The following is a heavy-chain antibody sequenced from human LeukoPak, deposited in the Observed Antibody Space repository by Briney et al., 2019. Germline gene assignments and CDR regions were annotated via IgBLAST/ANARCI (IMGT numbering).Heavy chain of an antibody. D-gene: IGHD1-1*01. CDR3: ARASWNAFDM. J-gene: IGHJ3*02. V-gene: IGHV3-7*05. Sequence: YPGGSLRLSCVASGFTFSSWWMSWGRQAPGKGLEWVANIKYDGSEKYYVDSVKGRFTISRDNAKRSLYLQMNSLRAEDTAVYYCARASWNAFDMWGQGTMVTVSS. CDR1: GFTFSSWW. CDR2: IKYDGSEK.